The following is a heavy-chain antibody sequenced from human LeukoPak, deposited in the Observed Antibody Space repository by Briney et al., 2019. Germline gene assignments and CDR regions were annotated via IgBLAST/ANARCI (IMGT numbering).Heavy chain of an antibody. CDR3: AREEIASRRKPHTY. Sequence: GGSLRLSCAASGFTFRDYWMSWVRQAPGKGLEWVANIKHDGSDKSYVDSVKGRFTISRDNARSSLYLQMNSLRDEGTAVYYCAREEIASRRKPHTYWGQGTLVTVSS. D-gene: IGHD6-6*01. CDR2: IKHDGSDK. V-gene: IGHV3-7*03. J-gene: IGHJ4*02. CDR1: GFTFRDYW.